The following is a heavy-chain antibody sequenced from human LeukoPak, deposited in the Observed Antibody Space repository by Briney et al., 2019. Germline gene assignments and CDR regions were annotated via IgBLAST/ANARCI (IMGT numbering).Heavy chain of an antibody. V-gene: IGHV3-30*03. CDR3: ARDRRITIFGVAHYYYYGMDV. Sequence: GGSLRLSCAASGFTFSSYGMHWVRQAPGKGLEWVAVISYDGSNKYYADSVKGRFTISRDNSKNTLYLQMNSLRAEDTAVYYCARDRRITIFGVAHYYYYGMDVWGQGTTVTVSS. CDR1: GFTFSSYG. J-gene: IGHJ6*02. D-gene: IGHD3-3*01. CDR2: ISYDGSNK.